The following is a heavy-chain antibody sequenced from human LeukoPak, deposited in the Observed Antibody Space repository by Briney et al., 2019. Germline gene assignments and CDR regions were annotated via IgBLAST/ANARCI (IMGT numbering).Heavy chain of an antibody. CDR1: GYTFTNYD. V-gene: IGHV1-8*03. Sequence: ASVKVSCKASGYTFTNYDINWVRQATGQGLEWMGWMNPNSGNTGYAQKFQGRVTITRNTSISTAYMELSSLRSEDTAVYYCAREVDCSSTSCYRGNWFDPWGQGTLVTVSS. J-gene: IGHJ5*02. CDR2: MNPNSGNT. CDR3: AREVDCSSTSCYRGNWFDP. D-gene: IGHD2-2*02.